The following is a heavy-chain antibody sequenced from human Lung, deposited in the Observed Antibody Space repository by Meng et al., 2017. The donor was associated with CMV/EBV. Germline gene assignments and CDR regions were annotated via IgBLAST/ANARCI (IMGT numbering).Heavy chain of an antibody. V-gene: IGHV3-66*02. D-gene: IGHD6-6*01. J-gene: IGHJ4*02. CDR3: ARDPIEYSMSVADY. CDR1: GFTVSSNY. CDR2: IYSGGST. Sequence: GESLKISCAASGFTVSSNYMSWVRQAPGKGLEWVSVIYSGGSTYYADSVKGRFTISRDNSKNTLYLQMNSLRAEDTAVYYCARDPIEYSMSVADYWGQGTXVTVYS.